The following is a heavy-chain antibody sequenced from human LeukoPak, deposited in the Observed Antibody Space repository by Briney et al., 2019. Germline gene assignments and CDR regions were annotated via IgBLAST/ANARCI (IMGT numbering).Heavy chain of an antibody. CDR2: IYSGGST. D-gene: IGHD3-22*01. V-gene: IGHV3-66*01. CDR1: GFTFSSYG. J-gene: IGHJ4*02. Sequence: GGSLRLSCAASGFTFSSYGMHWVRQAPGKGLEWVSVIYSGGSTYYADSVKGRFTISRDNSKNTLYLQMNSLRAEDTAGYYCARDSAYYYDSSGYLFDYWGQGTLVTVSS. CDR3: ARDSAYYYDSSGYLFDY.